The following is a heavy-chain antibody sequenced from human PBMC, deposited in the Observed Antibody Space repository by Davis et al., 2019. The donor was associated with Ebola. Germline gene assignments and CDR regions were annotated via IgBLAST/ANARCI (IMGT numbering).Heavy chain of an antibody. CDR3: ARHSLFVLVPAALQK. CDR2: MSYSGLT. J-gene: IGHJ4*02. V-gene: IGHV4-39*01. CDR1: GDSISSDNCN. D-gene: IGHD2-2*01. Sequence: PSETLSLTCTVSGDSISSDNCNWGWIRHTPGKGLEWIASMSYSGLTYYNPSLESRVTMSLDTSKNSFSLKLKSVTAADTALYYCARHSLFVLVPAALQKWGQGILVTVSS.